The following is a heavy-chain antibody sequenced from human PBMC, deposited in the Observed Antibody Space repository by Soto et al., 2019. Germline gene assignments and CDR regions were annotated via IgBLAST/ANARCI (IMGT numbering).Heavy chain of an antibody. D-gene: IGHD6-19*01. CDR2: ISSSGSTI. Sequence: GRSLRLSCAASGFTFSDYYMSWIRQAPGKGLEWVSYISSSGSTIYYADSVKGRFTISRDNAKNSLYLQMNSLRAEDTAVYYCARDSTAGNYYYGMDVWGQGTTVTVSS. CDR1: GFTFSDYY. V-gene: IGHV3-11*01. CDR3: ARDSTAGNYYYGMDV. J-gene: IGHJ6*02.